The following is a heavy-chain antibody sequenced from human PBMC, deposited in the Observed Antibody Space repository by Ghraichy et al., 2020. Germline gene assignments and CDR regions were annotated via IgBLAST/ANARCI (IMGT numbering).Heavy chain of an antibody. CDR3: AHTEPGYYNDSSGYYPSY. J-gene: IGHJ4*02. D-gene: IGHD3-22*01. CDR2: IYWDDDK. V-gene: IGHV2-5*02. CDR1: GFSLSTSGVG. Sequence: SGPTLVKPTQTLTLTCTFSGFSLSTSGVGVGWIRQPPGKALEWLALIYWDDDKRYSPSLKSRLTITKDTSKNQVVLTMTNMDPVDTATYYCAHTEPGYYNDSSGYYPSYWGQGTLVTVSS.